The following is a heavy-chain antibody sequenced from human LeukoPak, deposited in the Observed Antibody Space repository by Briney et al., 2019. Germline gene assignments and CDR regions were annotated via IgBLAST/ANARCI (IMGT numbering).Heavy chain of an antibody. Sequence: AGGSLRLSCAASGFTISTYGMSWVRQAPGKGLEWVSSISGGTTYYADSVKGRFTISRDNSKTTVPLQMNSLRAEDTAVYYCAKSVYHSGNYWGQGTLVTVSS. J-gene: IGHJ4*02. CDR3: AKSVYHSGNY. CDR2: ISGGTT. CDR1: GFTISTYG. V-gene: IGHV3-23*01. D-gene: IGHD3-10*01.